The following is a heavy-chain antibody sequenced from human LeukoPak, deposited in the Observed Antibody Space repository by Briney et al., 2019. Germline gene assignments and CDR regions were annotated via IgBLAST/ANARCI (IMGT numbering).Heavy chain of an antibody. CDR1: GFTFSSSD. Sequence: GGCLRLSCAASGFTFSSSDMHWVRQAPGKGLEWVAVISYDGSNKYYADSVKGRFTISRDYSKNTLFLQMNSLRAEDTAVYYCASARALYGYSGYDEAYFDYWGQGTLVTVSS. D-gene: IGHD5-12*01. CDR3: ASARALYGYSGYDEAYFDY. CDR2: ISYDGSNK. V-gene: IGHV3-30*03. J-gene: IGHJ4*02.